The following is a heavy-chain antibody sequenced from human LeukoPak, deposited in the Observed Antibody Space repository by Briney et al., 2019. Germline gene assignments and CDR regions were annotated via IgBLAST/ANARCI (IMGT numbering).Heavy chain of an antibody. CDR3: AREAKVVVVAAKEAYYFDY. V-gene: IGHV4-34*01. J-gene: IGHJ4*02. CDR2: INHSGST. Sequence: SSETLSLTCAVYGESFSGYYWSWICQPPGKGLEWIGEINHSGSTNYNPSLKSRVTISVDTSKNQFSLKLSSVTAADTAVYYCAREAKVVVVAAKEAYYFDYWGQGTLVTVSS. D-gene: IGHD2-15*01. CDR1: GESFSGYY.